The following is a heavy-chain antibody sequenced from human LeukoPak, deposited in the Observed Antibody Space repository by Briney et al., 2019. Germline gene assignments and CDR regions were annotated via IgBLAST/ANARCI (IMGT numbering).Heavy chain of an antibody. CDR2: IRYDGSNK. D-gene: IGHD3-3*01. CDR1: GFTFSSYC. CDR3: ARSDYDFWSGYYDYYYYYMDV. V-gene: IGHV3-30*02. J-gene: IGHJ6*03. Sequence: SGGSLRLSCAASGFTFSSYCMHWVRQAPGKGLEWVAFIRYDGSNKYYADSVKGRFTISRDNAKNSLYLQMNSLRAEDTAVYYCARSDYDFWSGYYDYYYYYMDVWGKGTTVTVSS.